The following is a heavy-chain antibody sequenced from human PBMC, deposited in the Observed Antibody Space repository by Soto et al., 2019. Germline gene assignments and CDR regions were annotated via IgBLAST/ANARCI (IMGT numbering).Heavy chain of an antibody. CDR2: IYYSGST. J-gene: IGHJ4*02. Sequence: PSETLSLTCTVSGGSISSGGYYWSWIRQHPGKGLEWIGYIYYSGSTYYNPSLKSRVTISVDTSKNQFSLKLSSVTAADTAVYYCARREGASTPFDYWRQGTLVTVSS. V-gene: IGHV4-31*03. CDR3: ARREGASTPFDY. CDR1: GGSISSGGYY.